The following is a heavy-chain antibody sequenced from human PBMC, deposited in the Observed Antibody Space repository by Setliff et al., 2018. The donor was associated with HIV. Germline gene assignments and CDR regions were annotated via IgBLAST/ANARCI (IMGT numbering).Heavy chain of an antibody. Sequence: SVKVSCKASGYTFTSYYLHWVRQAPGQGLEWMGMINPSGGSASYAQKFQGRVTMSRDTSTSTVYMELSTLRSEDTAVYYCARDYFDSSAYHYGFGAFDIWGQGTMVTVSS. D-gene: IGHD3-22*01. J-gene: IGHJ3*02. V-gene: IGHV1-46*01. CDR3: ARDYFDSSAYHYGFGAFDI. CDR1: GYTFTSYY. CDR2: INPSGGSA.